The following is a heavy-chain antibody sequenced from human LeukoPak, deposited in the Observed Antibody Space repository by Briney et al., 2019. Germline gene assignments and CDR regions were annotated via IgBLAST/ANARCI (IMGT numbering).Heavy chain of an antibody. V-gene: IGHV1-8*01. Sequence: ASVKVSCKASGYTFTSYDINWVRQATGQGLEWMGWMNPNSGNTGYAQKFQGRVTMTRNTSISTAYTELSSLRSEDTAVYYCARAGNLYYYDSSGYYEHFDYWGQGTLVTVSS. CDR2: MNPNSGNT. CDR1: GYTFTSYD. D-gene: IGHD3-22*01. CDR3: ARAGNLYYYDSSGYYEHFDY. J-gene: IGHJ4*02.